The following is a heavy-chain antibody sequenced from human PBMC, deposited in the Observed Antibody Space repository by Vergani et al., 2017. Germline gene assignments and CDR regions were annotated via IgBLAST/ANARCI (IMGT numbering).Heavy chain of an antibody. V-gene: IGHV1-69*01. CDR1: GGTFSSYA. Sequence: QVQLVQSGAEVKKPGSSVKVSCKASGGTFSSYAISWVRQAPGQGLEWMGGIIPIFGTANYAQKFQGRVTITADESTSTAYMGLSSLRSEDTAVYYCARDYVSFGGVIVYGVFDYWGQGTLVTVSS. CDR2: IIPIFGTA. J-gene: IGHJ4*02. CDR3: ARDYVSFGGVIVYGVFDY. D-gene: IGHD3-16*02.